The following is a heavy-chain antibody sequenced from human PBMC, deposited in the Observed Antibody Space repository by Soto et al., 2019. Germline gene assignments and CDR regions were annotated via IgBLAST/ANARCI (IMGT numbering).Heavy chain of an antibody. CDR2: IWYDGSNK. V-gene: IGHV3-33*01. J-gene: IGHJ6*02. CDR1: GFTFSSYG. Sequence: GGSLRLSCAASGFTFSSYGMHWVRQAPGKGLEWVAVIWYDGSNKYYADSVKGRFTISRDNSKNTLYLQMNSLRAEDTAVYYCAREDYDSSGYYSSNYDMDVWGHGTPVTVSS. CDR3: AREDYDSSGYYSSNYDMDV. D-gene: IGHD3-22*01.